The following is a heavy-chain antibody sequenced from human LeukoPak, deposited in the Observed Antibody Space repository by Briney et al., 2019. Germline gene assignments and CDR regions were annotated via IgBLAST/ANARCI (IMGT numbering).Heavy chain of an antibody. CDR2: ISSNGGST. V-gene: IGHV3-64D*09. CDR1: GFTFSSYA. J-gene: IGHJ4*02. Sequence: PGGSLRLSCSAPGFTFSSYAIHWVRQAPGKGLEYVSAISSNGGSTYYADSVKGRFTISRDNSKNTLYLQMSSLRAEDTAVYYCARESKWSLDYWGQGTLVTVSS. D-gene: IGHD1-26*01. CDR3: ARESKWSLDY.